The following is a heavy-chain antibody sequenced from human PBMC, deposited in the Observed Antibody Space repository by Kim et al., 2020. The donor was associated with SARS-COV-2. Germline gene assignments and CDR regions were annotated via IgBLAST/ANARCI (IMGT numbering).Heavy chain of an antibody. Sequence: ASVKVSCKASGYTFTSYYMHWVRQAPGQGLEWMGIINPSGGSTSYAQKFQGRVTMTRDTSTSTVYMELSSLRSEDTAVYYCARGDKEVAHYGSGSYFYYWGQGTLVTVSS. CDR3: ARGDKEVAHYGSGSYFYY. CDR1: GYTFTSYY. CDR2: INPSGGST. J-gene: IGHJ4*02. D-gene: IGHD3-10*01. V-gene: IGHV1-46*01.